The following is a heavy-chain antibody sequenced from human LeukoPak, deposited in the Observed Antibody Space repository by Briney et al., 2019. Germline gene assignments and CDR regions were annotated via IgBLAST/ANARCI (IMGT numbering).Heavy chain of an antibody. CDR1: GGSISSGSYY. Sequence: PSQTLSLTCTVSGGSISSGSYYWSWIRQPAGKGLEWIGRIYTSGSTNYNPSLKSRVTISVDTSKNQFSLKLSSVTAADTAVYYCASSTMVRGVFDPWGQGTLVTVSS. CDR3: ASSTMVRGVFDP. J-gene: IGHJ5*02. D-gene: IGHD3-10*01. V-gene: IGHV4-61*02. CDR2: IYTSGST.